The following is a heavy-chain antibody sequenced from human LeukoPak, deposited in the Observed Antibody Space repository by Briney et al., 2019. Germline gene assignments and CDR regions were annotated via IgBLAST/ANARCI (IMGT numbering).Heavy chain of an antibody. CDR3: AKWTLRSRAFDY. CDR2: ISGSGGST. D-gene: IGHD3-16*01. Sequence: GGSLRLSCAASGFTFSSYAMNWVRQAPGKGLEWVSAISGSGGSTYYADSVKGRFTISRDNSKNTLYLQMDSLRAEDTAVYYCAKWTLRSRAFDYWGQGTLVTVSS. V-gene: IGHV3-23*01. CDR1: GFTFSSYA. J-gene: IGHJ4*02.